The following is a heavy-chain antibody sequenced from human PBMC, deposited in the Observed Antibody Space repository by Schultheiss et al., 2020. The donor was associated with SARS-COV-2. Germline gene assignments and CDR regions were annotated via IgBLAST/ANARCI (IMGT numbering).Heavy chain of an antibody. D-gene: IGHD4-17*01. J-gene: IGHJ3*02. CDR2: INHSGST. Sequence: SETLSLTCAVYGGSFSGYYWTWIRQPPGKGLEWIGEINHSGSTNYNPSLKSRVTISVDTSKNQSSLKLSSVTAADTAVYYCARHRTMTTSYDAFDIWGQGTMVTVSS. CDR1: GGSFSGYY. V-gene: IGHV4-34*01. CDR3: ARHRTMTTSYDAFDI.